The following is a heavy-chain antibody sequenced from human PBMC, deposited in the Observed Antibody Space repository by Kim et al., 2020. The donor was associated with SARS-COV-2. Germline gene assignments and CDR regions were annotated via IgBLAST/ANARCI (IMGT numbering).Heavy chain of an antibody. CDR1: GFTFSSYA. CDR2: ISGSGGST. Sequence: GGSLRLSCAASGFTFSSYAMSWVRQAQGKGLEWVSAISGSGGSTYYADSVKGRFTISRDNSKNTLYLQMNSLRAEDTAVYYCAKGGGSYYTAHFDYWGQGTLVTVSS. D-gene: IGHD1-26*01. CDR3: AKGGGSYYTAHFDY. J-gene: IGHJ4*02. V-gene: IGHV3-23*01.